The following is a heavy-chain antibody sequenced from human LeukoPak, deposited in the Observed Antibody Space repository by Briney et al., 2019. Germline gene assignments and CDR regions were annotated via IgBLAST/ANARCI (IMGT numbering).Heavy chain of an antibody. D-gene: IGHD2-2*01. CDR1: GFTFDDYA. CDR2: SSWNSGSI. J-gene: IGHJ3*02. CDR3: AKPMSSLLSPDAFDI. Sequence: GGSLRLSXAASGFTFDDYAMHWVWQAPGKGLEWVSGSSWNSGSIGYADSVKGRFTISRDNAKNSLYLQMNSLRAEDMALYYCAKPMSSLLSPDAFDIWGQGTMVTVSS. V-gene: IGHV3-9*03.